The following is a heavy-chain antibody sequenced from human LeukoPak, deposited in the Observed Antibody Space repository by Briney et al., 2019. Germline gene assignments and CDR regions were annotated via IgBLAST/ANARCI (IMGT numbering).Heavy chain of an antibody. CDR1: GFTFSSHD. CDR2: ISNSGSTI. CDR3: AREGVADY. V-gene: IGHV3-48*03. J-gene: IGHJ4*02. Sequence: PGGSLRLSCAASGFTFSSHDMNWVRQAPGKGLEWVSYISNSGSTISYADSVKGRFTISRDNAKNSLYLQMNSPRAEDTAVYYCAREGVADYWGQGTLVTVSS. D-gene: IGHD3-16*01.